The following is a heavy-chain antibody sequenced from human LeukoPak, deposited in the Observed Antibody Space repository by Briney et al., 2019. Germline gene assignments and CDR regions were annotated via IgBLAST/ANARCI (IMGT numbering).Heavy chain of an antibody. V-gene: IGHV4-34*01. CDR2: INHSGST. J-gene: IGHJ4*02. D-gene: IGHD6-13*01. CDR3: ARTSARTGRIAAARTRKGTEY. Sequence: SETLSLTCAVYGGSFSGYYWSWSRQPPGKGLEWIGEINHSGSTNYNPSLKSRVTISVDTSKNQFSLKLSSVTAADTAVYYCARTSARTGRIAAARTRKGTEYWGQGTLVTVSS. CDR1: GGSFSGYY.